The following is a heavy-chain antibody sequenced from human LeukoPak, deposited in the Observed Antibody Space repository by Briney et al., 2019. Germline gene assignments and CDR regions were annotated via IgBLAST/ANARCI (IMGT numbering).Heavy chain of an antibody. CDR3: ARVVRREPLHYDSSGYLDY. J-gene: IGHJ4*02. Sequence: GASVKVSCKASGYTFTSYYMHWVRQAPGQGLEWMGIINPSGGSTSYAQKFQGRVTMTRDTSTSTVYMELRSLRSDDTAVYYCARVVRREPLHYDSSGYLDYWGQGTLVTVSS. D-gene: IGHD3-22*01. CDR2: INPSGGST. CDR1: GYTFTSYY. V-gene: IGHV1-46*01.